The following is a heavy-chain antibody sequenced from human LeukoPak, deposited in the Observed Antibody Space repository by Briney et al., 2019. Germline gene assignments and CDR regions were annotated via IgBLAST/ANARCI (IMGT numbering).Heavy chain of an antibody. Sequence: GGSLRLSCAASGFTSSSNGMHWVRQAPGRGLDWVAFISYDGSNEYYADSVKGRFTISRDNSKNTLYLQMNSLRPEDTAVYYCAKNPSGVDIAATEPWGQGTLVTVPS. J-gene: IGHJ5*02. CDR2: ISYDGSNE. D-gene: IGHD6-13*01. V-gene: IGHV3-30*18. CDR3: AKNPSGVDIAATEP. CDR1: GFTSSSNG.